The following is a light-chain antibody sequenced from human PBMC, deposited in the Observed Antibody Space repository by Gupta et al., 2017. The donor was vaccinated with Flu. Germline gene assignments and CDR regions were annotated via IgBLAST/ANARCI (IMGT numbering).Light chain of an antibody. CDR3: SSYTSSYAGYV. CDR2: EVS. CDR1: SIDVGGHKF. Sequence: QSALTQPASVSGSPGQSITISCTGTSIDVGGHKFVSWFQQHPGKVPKLMIYEVSNRPSGVSNRFSGSKSGNTASLTISGLQAEDEADYYCSSYTSSYAGYVFGTGTRVTVL. J-gene: IGLJ1*01. V-gene: IGLV2-14*01.